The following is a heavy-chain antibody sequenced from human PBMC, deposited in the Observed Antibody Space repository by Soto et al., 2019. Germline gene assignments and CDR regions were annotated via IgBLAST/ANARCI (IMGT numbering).Heavy chain of an antibody. D-gene: IGHD2-21*02. CDR3: ARLAYCGGDCSNDAFDI. Sequence: LKISCKGSGYSFTSYWIGWVRQMPGKGLEWMGIIYPGDSDTRYSPSFQGQVTIPADKSISTAYLQWSSLKASDTAMYYCARLAYCGGDCSNDAFDIWGQGTMVTVSS. J-gene: IGHJ3*02. CDR1: GYSFTSYW. V-gene: IGHV5-51*01. CDR2: IYPGDSDT.